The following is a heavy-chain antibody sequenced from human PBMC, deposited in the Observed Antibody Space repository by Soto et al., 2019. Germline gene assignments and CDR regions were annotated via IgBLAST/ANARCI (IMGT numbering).Heavy chain of an antibody. Sequence: VQLAQSGAEVKKPGASVKVSCKASGYTFTSYGITWVRQAPGQGLEWMGWISAYNGDTNYAQKVQGRVTMTTDTSTSTVYMELKSLKSDDTAVYFCARDQEYSTSGLYWFDLWGQGTLVTVSS. D-gene: IGHD6-6*01. CDR2: ISAYNGDT. V-gene: IGHV1-18*04. CDR1: GYTFTSYG. CDR3: ARDQEYSTSGLYWFDL. J-gene: IGHJ5*02.